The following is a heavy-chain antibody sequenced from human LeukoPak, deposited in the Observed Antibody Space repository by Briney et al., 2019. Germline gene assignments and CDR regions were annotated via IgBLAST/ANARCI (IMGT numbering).Heavy chain of an antibody. CDR2: IYYGGST. D-gene: IGHD2-15*01. J-gene: IGHJ5*02. V-gene: IGHV4-39*01. CDR3: ARALGYCSGGSCTRGYNWFDP. Sequence: SETLSLTCTASGGSISSSDYYWGWLRQPPGKGLEWIGSIYYGGSTYYNPSLKSRVTISVDTSMNQFSLKLSFVTTADTAVYYCARALGYCSGGSCTRGYNWFDPWGQGTLVTVPS. CDR1: GGSISSSDYY.